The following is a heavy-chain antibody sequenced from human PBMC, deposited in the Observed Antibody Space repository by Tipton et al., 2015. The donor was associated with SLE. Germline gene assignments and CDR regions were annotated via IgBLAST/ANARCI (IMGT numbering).Heavy chain of an antibody. Sequence: SLRLSCAASGFTFDNHWMHWVRQAPGKGLVWVSRIDIDGTSRTYADFVKGRFTISRDNTKNTLYLQMNSLRAEATAVYYCARDSPHNGCGPWGQGTLVTVSS. CDR2: IDIDGTSR. CDR1: GFTFDNHW. CDR3: ARDSPHNGCGP. J-gene: IGHJ5*02. V-gene: IGHV3-74*01.